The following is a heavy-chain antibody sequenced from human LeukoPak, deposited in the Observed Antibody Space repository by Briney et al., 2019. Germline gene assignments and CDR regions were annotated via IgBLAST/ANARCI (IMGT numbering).Heavy chain of an antibody. Sequence: TETLSLTRAVSGYSISSGYYWGWMRQPPGKGLEWIGSIYHSGSTLYNPSLKSRVTISVDTSKTQFSLNLSSVTAADTAVYYCARDTGSSSGGGSGMDVWGKGTTVTVSS. CDR3: ARDTGSSSGGGSGMDV. V-gene: IGHV4-38-2*02. J-gene: IGHJ6*04. D-gene: IGHD6-13*01. CDR2: IYHSGST. CDR1: GYSISSGYY.